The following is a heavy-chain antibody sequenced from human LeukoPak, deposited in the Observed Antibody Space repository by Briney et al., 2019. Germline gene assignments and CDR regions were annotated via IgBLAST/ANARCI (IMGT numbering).Heavy chain of an antibody. D-gene: IGHD6-19*01. CDR3: ATSIAVAGRGRETPFDY. CDR1: GGSFSGYY. V-gene: IGHV4-34*01. Sequence: PSETLSLTCAVYGGSFSGYYWSWIRQPPGKGLEWIGEINHSGSTNYNPSLKSRVTISVDTSKNQFSLKLSSVTAADTAVYYCATSIAVAGRGRETPFDYWGQGTLVTVSS. J-gene: IGHJ4*02. CDR2: INHSGST.